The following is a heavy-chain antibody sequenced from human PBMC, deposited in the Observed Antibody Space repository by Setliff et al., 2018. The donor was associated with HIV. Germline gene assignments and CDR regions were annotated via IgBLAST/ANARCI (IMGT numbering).Heavy chain of an antibody. Sequence: PGGSLRLSCAASGFTFSDYYMSWIRQAPGKGLEWVSYISSSGSTIYYADSVKGRFTISGDNAKNSLYLQMNSLRDEDTAVYYCASGGWSTYYYYGMDVWGQGTTVTVSS. CDR1: GFTFSDYY. J-gene: IGHJ6*02. D-gene: IGHD6-19*01. V-gene: IGHV3-11*04. CDR3: ASGGWSTYYYYGMDV. CDR2: ISSSGSTI.